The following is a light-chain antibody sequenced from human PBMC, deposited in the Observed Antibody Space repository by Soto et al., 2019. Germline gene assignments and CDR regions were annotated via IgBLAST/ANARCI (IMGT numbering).Light chain of an antibody. CDR1: SSDVGGYNY. Sequence: QSALTQPASVSGSPGQSITISCTGTSSDVGGYNYVSWYQQYPAKAPKLMIYEVSSRPSGASDRFSGSKSGKTASLTISGLQSEDEADYYCSSYSSSSTHYVFGTGTKLTVL. CDR3: SSYSSSSTHYV. J-gene: IGLJ1*01. V-gene: IGLV2-14*01. CDR2: EVS.